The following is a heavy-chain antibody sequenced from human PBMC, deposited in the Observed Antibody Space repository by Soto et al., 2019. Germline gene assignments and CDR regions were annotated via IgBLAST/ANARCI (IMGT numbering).Heavy chain of an antibody. CDR1: GFTFSDYY. CDR2: ISSSGSTI. Sequence: QVQLVESGGGLVKPGGSLRLSCAASGFTFSDYYMSWIRQAPGKGLEWVSYISSSGSTIYYADSVKGRFTTSRDNANNSLYLQMNSLRADDTAVYYCARDQRIQLWQTPYFADCGQGTLVTVSS. J-gene: IGHJ4*02. V-gene: IGHV3-11*01. D-gene: IGHD5-18*01. CDR3: ARDQRIQLWQTPYFAD.